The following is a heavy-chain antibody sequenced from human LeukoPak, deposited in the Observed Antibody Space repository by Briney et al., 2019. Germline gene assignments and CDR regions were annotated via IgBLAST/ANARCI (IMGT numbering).Heavy chain of an antibody. Sequence: PGGSPRLSCAASGFMFDDYGMSWVRQAPGKGLEWVSVISGSGGSTYYADSVKGRFTISRDNSKNTLYLQMNSLRAEDTAVYYCAKDVVVTAINYFDYWGQGTLVTVSS. J-gene: IGHJ4*02. CDR1: GFMFDDYG. CDR2: ISGSGGST. D-gene: IGHD2-21*02. V-gene: IGHV3-23*01. CDR3: AKDVVVTAINYFDY.